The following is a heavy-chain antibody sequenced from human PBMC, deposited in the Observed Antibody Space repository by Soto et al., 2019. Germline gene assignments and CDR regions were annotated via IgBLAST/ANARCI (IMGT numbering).Heavy chain of an antibody. J-gene: IGHJ4*02. CDR1: GGSISSGDYY. D-gene: IGHD5-18*01. CDR2: IDYSGKT. CDR3: ARESTGYSYGPGEVY. Sequence: SETLSLTCTVSGGSISSGDYYWSWIRQPPGKGLEWIGYIDYSGKTYYNPSLKRRLTLSIDTSRNQFSLGLNAVTAADTAVYYCARESTGYSYGPGEVYWGQGTLVTVSS. V-gene: IGHV4-30-4*01.